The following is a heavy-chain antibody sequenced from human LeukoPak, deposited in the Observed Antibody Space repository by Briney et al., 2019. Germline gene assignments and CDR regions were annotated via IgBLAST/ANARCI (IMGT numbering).Heavy chain of an antibody. CDR1: GYTFTNYG. Sequence: GSVKVSCKTSGYTFTNYGISWVRQAPGQGREWVGWISVYRGNTQYVPKLHARVTLTTDRAKNTAYMELRSLRSDDTAVYYCAKDLESGNDSPMESWGQGTLVTVSS. CDR2: ISVYRGNT. V-gene: IGHV1-18*01. J-gene: IGHJ5*02. CDR3: AKDLESGNDSPMES. D-gene: IGHD5-12*01.